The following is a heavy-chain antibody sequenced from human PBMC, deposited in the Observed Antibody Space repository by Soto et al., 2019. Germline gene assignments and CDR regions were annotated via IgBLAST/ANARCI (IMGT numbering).Heavy chain of an antibody. CDR1: GFTFNSYS. D-gene: IGHD2-15*01. Sequence: GGSLRLSCSASGFTFNSYSMNWVRQAPGKGLEWVSSMSRSSRYIYYADSVKGRFTISRDNAKNSVYLQMSSLRAEDTAVYYCARDGGVAATLANYFDYWGQGTLVTVSS. CDR2: MSRSSRYI. V-gene: IGHV3-21*01. CDR3: ARDGGVAATLANYFDY. J-gene: IGHJ4*02.